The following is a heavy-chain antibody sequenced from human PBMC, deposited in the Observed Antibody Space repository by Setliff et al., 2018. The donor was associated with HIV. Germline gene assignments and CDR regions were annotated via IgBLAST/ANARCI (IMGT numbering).Heavy chain of an antibody. CDR1: GYRFTDYY. CDR2: INPNSGGT. J-gene: IGHJ4*02. D-gene: IGHD4-4*01. Sequence: GPSVKVSCKASGYRFTDYYIHWVRQAPGQGLEWMGWINPNSGGTNYAQKFQGRVTMTRDTSTSTAYMELSWLSSDDTAVYYCARDRPGDGGNYQIDYWGQGTLVTVSS. CDR3: ARDRPGDGGNYQIDY. V-gene: IGHV1-2*02.